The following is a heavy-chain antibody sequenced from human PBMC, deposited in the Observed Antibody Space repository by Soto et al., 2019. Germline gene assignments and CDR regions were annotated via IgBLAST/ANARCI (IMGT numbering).Heavy chain of an antibody. Sequence: ASVKVSCKASGYTFTSYAMHWVRQAPGQRLEWMGWINAGNGNTKYSQKFQGRVTITRDTSASTAYMELSSLRSEDTAVYYCAPISGLKDYFDYWGQGTLVTVSS. CDR1: GYTFTSYA. CDR3: APISGLKDYFDY. CDR2: INAGNGNT. D-gene: IGHD6-19*01. J-gene: IGHJ4*02. V-gene: IGHV1-3*01.